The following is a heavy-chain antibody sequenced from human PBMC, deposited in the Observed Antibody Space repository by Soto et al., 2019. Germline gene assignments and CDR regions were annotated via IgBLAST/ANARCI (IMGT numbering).Heavy chain of an antibody. Sequence: SGPTPVNPTQTLTLTCTFSGFSLSTSGMCVSWIRQPPGKALEWLARIDWDDDKYYSTSLKTRLTISKDTSKNQVVLTMTNMDPVDTATYYCARVGVAGHNYYYYGMDVWGQGTTVTVPS. CDR2: IDWDDDK. V-gene: IGHV2-70*11. CDR3: ARVGVAGHNYYYYGMDV. D-gene: IGHD6-19*01. CDR1: GFSLSTSGMC. J-gene: IGHJ6*02.